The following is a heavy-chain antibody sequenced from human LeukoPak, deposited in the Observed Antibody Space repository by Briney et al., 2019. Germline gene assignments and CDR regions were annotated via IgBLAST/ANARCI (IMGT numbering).Heavy chain of an antibody. CDR1: GGSFSGYY. CDR2: INHSGST. J-gene: IGHJ6*04. D-gene: IGHD2-2*02. V-gene: IGHV4-34*01. CDR3: ARLGIVVVPAAISGMDV. Sequence: SETLPLTCAVYGGSFSGYYWSWLRQPPGKGLEWIGEINHSGSTNYNPSLKSRVTISVDTSKNQFSLKLSSVTVADTAVYYCARLGIVVVPAAISGMDVWGKGTTVTVSS.